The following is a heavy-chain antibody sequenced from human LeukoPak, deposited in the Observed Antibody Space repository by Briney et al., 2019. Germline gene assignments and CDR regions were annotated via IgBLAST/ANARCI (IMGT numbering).Heavy chain of an antibody. CDR3: ARNADMYYYVDN. CDR2: IYYSGNT. Sequence: SETLSLTCTVSGGSITTYYWSWIRQPPGKGLEYIGYIYYSGNTSYNPSLGSRVTISVDSSKNQISLKVSSVTAADTAVYYCARNADMYYYVDNWGQGTLVTVSS. J-gene: IGHJ4*02. CDR1: GGSITTYY. D-gene: IGHD3-10*01. V-gene: IGHV4-59*08.